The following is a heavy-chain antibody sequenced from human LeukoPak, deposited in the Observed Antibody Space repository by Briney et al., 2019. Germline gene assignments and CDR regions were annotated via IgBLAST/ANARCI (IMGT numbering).Heavy chain of an antibody. CDR2: ISGSGGST. Sequence: SGGSLRLSCAASGFTFSSYAMSWVRQAPGKGLEWVSAISGSGGSTYYADSVKGWFTISRDNSKNTLYLQMNSLRAEDTAVYYCAKKRYSGYSYAAEGGYFDYWGQGTLVTVSS. CDR3: AKKRYSGYSYAAEGGYFDY. CDR1: GFTFSSYA. D-gene: IGHD5-18*01. J-gene: IGHJ4*02. V-gene: IGHV3-23*01.